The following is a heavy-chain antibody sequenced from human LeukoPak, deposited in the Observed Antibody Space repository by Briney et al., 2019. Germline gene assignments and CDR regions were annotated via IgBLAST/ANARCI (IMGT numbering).Heavy chain of an antibody. CDR3: AREVSVAGNNWFDP. D-gene: IGHD6-19*01. CDR2: IYYSGST. Sequence: SETLSLTCMVSGGXISSYYWSWIRQPPGKALEWIGYIYYSGSTNYNPSLQSRVTISVDTSKKQFSLKLSSVTAADTAVYFCAREVSVAGNNWFDPWGRGALVTVSS. V-gene: IGHV4-59*01. J-gene: IGHJ5*02. CDR1: GGXISSYY.